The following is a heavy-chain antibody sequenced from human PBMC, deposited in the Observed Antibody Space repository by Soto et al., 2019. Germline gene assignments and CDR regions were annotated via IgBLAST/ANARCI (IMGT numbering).Heavy chain of an antibody. D-gene: IGHD3-10*01. CDR3: AKASHYGSGGGNLPGHVFDN. J-gene: IGHJ3*02. Sequence: EVQLLDSGGGLVQPGGSLRLSCAVSGLPSGTYAMNWVRQAPGKGLEWVAGIGKSAYYSNSYAFYADSVKGRFTITRDNSENTLHREMSSLRAEDTAIYYWAKASHYGSGGGNLPGHVFDNWGQGTMVTVSS. V-gene: IGHV3-23*01. CDR2: IGKSAYYSNSYA. CDR1: GLPSGTYA.